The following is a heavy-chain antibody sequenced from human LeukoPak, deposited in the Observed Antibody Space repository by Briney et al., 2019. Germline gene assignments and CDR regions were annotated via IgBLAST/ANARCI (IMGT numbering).Heavy chain of an antibody. D-gene: IGHD1-26*01. CDR1: GFTFSSYA. Sequence: GGSLRLSCAASGFTFSSYAMSWVRQAPGKGLEWVSTISGSGSNTFYADSVKGRFTISRDNSKNTLYLQMNSLRAEDTAVCYCAKDLRYSGSPRAFDFWGQGTMVTVSS. V-gene: IGHV3-23*01. CDR3: AKDLRYSGSPRAFDF. CDR2: ISGSGSNT. J-gene: IGHJ3*01.